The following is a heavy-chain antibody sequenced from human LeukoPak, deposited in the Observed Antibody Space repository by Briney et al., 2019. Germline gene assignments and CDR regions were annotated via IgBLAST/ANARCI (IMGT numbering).Heavy chain of an antibody. V-gene: IGHV3-21*04. CDR2: ISGSGSFI. Sequence: GGSLRLSCTGSGFTFTTTSINWVRLAPGKGLEWVSTISGSGSFIRYLDSVKGRFTISRDNAKNSVYLQMDSLRVDDTAVYFCAKANEPLNWFEPWGQGTQVTVS. D-gene: IGHD1-14*01. J-gene: IGHJ5*02. CDR3: AKANEPLNWFEP. CDR1: GFTFTTTS.